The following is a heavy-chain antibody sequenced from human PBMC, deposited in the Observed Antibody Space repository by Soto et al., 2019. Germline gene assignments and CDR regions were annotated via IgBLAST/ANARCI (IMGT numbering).Heavy chain of an antibody. CDR1: GGTFSSYA. J-gene: IGHJ6*02. V-gene: IGHV1-69*06. D-gene: IGHD6-13*01. CDR2: IIPIFGTA. Sequence: QVQLVQSGAEVKKPGSSVKVSCKASGGTFSSYAISWVRQAPGQGLEWMGGIIPIFGTANYAQKFQGRVTITADKSTSTAYMELSSLRSEDTAVYYCARRLSSSFFLALYGMDVWGQGTTVTVSS. CDR3: ARRLSSSFFLALYGMDV.